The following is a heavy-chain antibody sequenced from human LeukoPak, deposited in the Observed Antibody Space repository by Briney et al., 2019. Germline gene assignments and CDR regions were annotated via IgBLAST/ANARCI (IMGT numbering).Heavy chain of an antibody. CDR2: INWNGGST. CDR1: GFTFDDYA. V-gene: IGHV3-20*04. CDR3: ARDAHFGGVSDI. J-gene: IGHJ3*02. Sequence: RPGGSLRLSCAASGFTFDDYAMSWVRRARGKGLEWVSGINWNGGSTGYVDSVKGRFAISRDNAKSSLYLQMNSLRGEDTALYYCARDAHFGGVSDIWGQGTMVTVSS. D-gene: IGHD3-3*01.